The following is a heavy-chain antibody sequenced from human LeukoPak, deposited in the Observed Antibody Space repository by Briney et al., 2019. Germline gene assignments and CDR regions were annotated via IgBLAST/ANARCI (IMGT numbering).Heavy chain of an antibody. V-gene: IGHV4-59*08. D-gene: IGHD4-17*01. J-gene: IGHJ4*02. CDR2: IYYRGNT. CDR3: ASGSTVTRGGYFDY. CDR1: GGSLNTYY. Sequence: SETLSLTCTVSGGSLNTYYWSWIRQPPGKGLEWIGYIYYRGNTNYNPSLESRVTISLDTSKNQFSLKLSSVTAADTAVYYCASGSTVTRGGYFDYWGQGTLVTVSS.